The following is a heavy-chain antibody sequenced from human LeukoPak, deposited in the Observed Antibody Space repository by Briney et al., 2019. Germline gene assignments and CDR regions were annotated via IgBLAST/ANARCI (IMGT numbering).Heavy chain of an antibody. D-gene: IGHD4-23*01. J-gene: IGHJ4*02. Sequence: GGSLRLSCATYGLPFRCFGMHSVRQAPGWGVGWVAFILYEENNKKYVDWVEGRVTISRNNSTNTLSLQMNSLRVEYTALYYYTKDLRYYYADNHTIMDEHDYWGQGTLVTVSS. CDR2: ILYEENNK. CDR1: GLPFRCFG. CDR3: TKDLRYYYADNHTIMDEHDY. V-gene: IGHV3-30*02.